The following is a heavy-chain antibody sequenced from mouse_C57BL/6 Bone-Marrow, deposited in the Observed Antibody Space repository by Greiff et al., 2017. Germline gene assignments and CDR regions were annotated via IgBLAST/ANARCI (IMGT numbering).Heavy chain of an antibody. CDR1: GYAFSSSW. D-gene: IGHD2-2*01. Sequence: QVQLQQSGPELVKPGASVKISCKASGYAFSSSWMNWLKQRPGKGLVWIGRIYPGDGDTNYNGKFKGKATLTADKSSSTAYMQLSSLTSEDSAVYFCARNGYYFDYWGQGTTLTVSS. J-gene: IGHJ2*01. V-gene: IGHV1-82*01. CDR2: IYPGDGDT. CDR3: ARNGYYFDY.